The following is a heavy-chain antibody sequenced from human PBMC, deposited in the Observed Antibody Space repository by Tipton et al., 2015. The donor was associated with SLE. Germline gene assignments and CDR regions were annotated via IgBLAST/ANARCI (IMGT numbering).Heavy chain of an antibody. J-gene: IGHJ4*02. CDR3: ARELEY. CDR2: ICDSGFT. D-gene: IGHD3-3*01. CDR1: GGSISSINYC. Sequence: LRLSCTVSGGSISSINYCWGWIRQPPEKGLEWIGSICDSGFTYYRPSLKSRVTVSLDTSKNHFSLRLSSVTAADTAMYYCARELEYWGQGILVTVSS. V-gene: IGHV4-39*07.